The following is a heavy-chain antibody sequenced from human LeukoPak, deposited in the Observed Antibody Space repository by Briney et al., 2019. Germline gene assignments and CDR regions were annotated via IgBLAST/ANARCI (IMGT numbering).Heavy chain of an antibody. Sequence: GGSLRLSCAASGFTVISNYMSWVRQAPGKGLEWVSVIYSGGSTYYADSVKGRFTISRDNSKNTLYLQMNSLRAGDTAVYYCARGGGVVALQRWGQGTLVTVSS. J-gene: IGHJ1*01. CDR3: ARGGGVVALQR. V-gene: IGHV3-66*01. CDR2: IYSGGST. D-gene: IGHD3-22*01. CDR1: GFTVISNY.